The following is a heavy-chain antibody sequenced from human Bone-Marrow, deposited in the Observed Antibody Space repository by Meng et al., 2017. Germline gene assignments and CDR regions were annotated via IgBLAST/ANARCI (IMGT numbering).Heavy chain of an antibody. Sequence: QVRLEEAGPGLVKHSGNLSLTCAVSGGSISSSNCWSWVRQPPGKGLEWIGEIYQSGSTNYNPSLKSRVTISVDKSKNQFSLKLSSVTAADTAVYYCARPDYGDYLYYFDYWGQGALVTVSS. D-gene: IGHD4-17*01. J-gene: IGHJ4*02. CDR1: GGSISSSNC. V-gene: IGHV4-4*02. CDR2: IYQSGST. CDR3: ARPDYGDYLYYFDY.